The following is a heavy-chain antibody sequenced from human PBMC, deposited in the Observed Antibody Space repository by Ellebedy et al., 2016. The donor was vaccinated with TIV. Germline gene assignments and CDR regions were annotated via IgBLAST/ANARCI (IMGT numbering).Heavy chain of an antibody. D-gene: IGHD1-7*01. V-gene: IGHV3-13*01. CDR3: ARDRGTQGVRGMDV. CDR2: IGTACDT. J-gene: IGHJ6*02. CDR1: GFIFSTYD. Sequence: GGSLRLSCAASGFIFSTYDLHWVRQVTGKGLEWVSGIGTACDTYYSGSVQGRFTISKDIARNSLYLQMNSLRAGDTATYYCARDRGTQGVRGMDVWGQGTTVTVSS.